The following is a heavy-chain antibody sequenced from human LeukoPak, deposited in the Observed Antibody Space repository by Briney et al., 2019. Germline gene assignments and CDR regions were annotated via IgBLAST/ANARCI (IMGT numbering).Heavy chain of an antibody. J-gene: IGHJ4*02. CDR3: ARLRSYYDFWSGYYTICYFDY. D-gene: IGHD3-3*01. Sequence: SETPSLTCAVYGGSFSGYYWSWIRQTPGKGLEWIGEINHSGSTNYNPSLKSRVTISVDTSKNQFSLKLSSVTAADTAVYYCARLRSYYDFWSGYYTICYFDYWGQGTLVTVSS. CDR1: GGSFSGYY. V-gene: IGHV4-34*01. CDR2: INHSGST.